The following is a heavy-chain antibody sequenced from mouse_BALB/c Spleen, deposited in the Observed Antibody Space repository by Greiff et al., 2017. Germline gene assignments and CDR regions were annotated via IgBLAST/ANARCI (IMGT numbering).Heavy chain of an antibody. D-gene: IGHD2-4*01. CDR1: GFSLTSYG. CDR2: IWSGGST. Sequence: VQLQQSGPGLVQPSQSLSITCTVSGFSLTSYGVHWVRQSPGKGLEWLGVIWSGGSTDYNAAFISRLSISKDNSKSQVFFKMNSLQANDTAIYYCAREIYYDYLYAMDYWGQGTSVTVSS. V-gene: IGHV2-2*02. J-gene: IGHJ4*01. CDR3: AREIYYDYLYAMDY.